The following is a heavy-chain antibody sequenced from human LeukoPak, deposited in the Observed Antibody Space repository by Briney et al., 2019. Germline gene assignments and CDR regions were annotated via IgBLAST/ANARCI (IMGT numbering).Heavy chain of an antibody. CDR2: INHSEST. Sequence: SETLSLTCAVYGRSFSGHYWSWIRQPPGKGLEWIGEINHSESTNYNTSLESRVTISVDPSKNHFSLKLSSVTAADTAVYYCASGQYYDLWSGYCVDWGQGTLVTVSA. J-gene: IGHJ4*02. V-gene: IGHV4-34*01. D-gene: IGHD3-3*01. CDR3: ASGQYYDLWSGYCVD. CDR1: GRSFSGHY.